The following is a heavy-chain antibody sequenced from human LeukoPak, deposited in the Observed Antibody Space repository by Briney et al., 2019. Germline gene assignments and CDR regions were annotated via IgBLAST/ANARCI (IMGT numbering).Heavy chain of an antibody. CDR3: AINHLITMVRGVIIGPFYYGMDV. D-gene: IGHD3-10*01. CDR1: GYTLTGLS. V-gene: IGHV1-24*01. J-gene: IGHJ6*02. Sequence: ASVKVSCKVSGYTLTGLSMHWVRQAPGKGLEWMGGFDPDNGETVYAQKFQGRVTMTRNTSISTAYMELSSLRSEDTAVYYCAINHLITMVRGVIIGPFYYGMDVWGQGTTVTVSS. CDR2: FDPDNGET.